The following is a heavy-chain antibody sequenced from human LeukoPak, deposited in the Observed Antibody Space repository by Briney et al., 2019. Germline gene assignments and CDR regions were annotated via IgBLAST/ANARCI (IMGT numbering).Heavy chain of an antibody. V-gene: IGHV4-34*01. J-gene: IGHJ4*02. D-gene: IGHD1-14*01. CDR2: INHSGST. CDR3: ARGRTNGLGY. CDR1: GGSFSGYY. Sequence: SETLSLTCAVYGGSFSGYYWSWIRQPPGKGLEWIGEINHSGSTNYNPSLKSRVTISVDTSKNQFSLKLSSVTAADTAVYYCARGRTNGLGYWGQGTLVTVSS.